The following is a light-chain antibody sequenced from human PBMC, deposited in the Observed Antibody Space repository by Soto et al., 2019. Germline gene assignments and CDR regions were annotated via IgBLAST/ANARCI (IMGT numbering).Light chain of an antibody. CDR1: SGHSSYA. J-gene: IGLJ3*02. CDR2: LDSDGSH. CDR3: QTWGTGFPV. V-gene: IGLV4-69*01. Sequence: QLVLTQSPSASASLGASVKLTCTLSSGHSSYAIAWHQLQPEKGPRSLMKLDSDGSHTKGDGIPDRFSGSSSGAERYLTISSLQSEDEADYYCQTWGTGFPVFGGGTKLTVL.